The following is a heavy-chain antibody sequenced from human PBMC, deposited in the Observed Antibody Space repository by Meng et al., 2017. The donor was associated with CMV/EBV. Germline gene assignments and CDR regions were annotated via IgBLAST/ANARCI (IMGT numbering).Heavy chain of an antibody. D-gene: IGHD5-18*01. CDR3: ARDVQLWSFDY. CDR1: GGSISSSSYY. Sequence: SQTLSLTCTVSGGSISSSSYYWGWIRRPPGKGLEWIGSIYYSGSTYYNPSLKSRVTISVDTSKNQFSLKLSSVTAADTAVYYCARDVQLWSFDYWGQGTLVTVSS. CDR2: IYYSGST. V-gene: IGHV4-39*07. J-gene: IGHJ4*02.